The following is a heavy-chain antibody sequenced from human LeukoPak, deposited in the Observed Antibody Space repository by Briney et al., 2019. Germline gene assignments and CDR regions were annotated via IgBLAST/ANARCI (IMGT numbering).Heavy chain of an antibody. CDR3: ARWRNGTTRLFDY. D-gene: IGHD4-11*01. Sequence: SETLSLTCTVSGGSISSGGYYWSWIRQHPGKGLEWIGYIYYSGSTYYNPSLKSRVTISVDTSKNQFSLKLSSVTAADTAVYYRARWRNGTTRLFDYWGQGTLVTVSS. J-gene: IGHJ4*02. CDR2: IYYSGST. V-gene: IGHV4-31*03. CDR1: GGSISSGGYY.